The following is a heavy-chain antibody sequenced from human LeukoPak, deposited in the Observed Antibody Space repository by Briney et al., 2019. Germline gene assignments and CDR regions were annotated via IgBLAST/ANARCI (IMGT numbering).Heavy chain of an antibody. CDR3: ARGLLGKYNWFDP. J-gene: IGHJ5*02. V-gene: IGHV3-74*01. CDR2: INSDGSST. CDR1: GFTFRSYW. D-gene: IGHD2-15*01. Sequence: GGSLRLSCAASGFTFRSYWMPRVRQAPGKGLVWVLRINSDGSSTSYADSVKGRFTISRDNAKNTLYLQMNSLRAEDTAVYYCARGLLGKYNWFDPWGQGTLVTVSS.